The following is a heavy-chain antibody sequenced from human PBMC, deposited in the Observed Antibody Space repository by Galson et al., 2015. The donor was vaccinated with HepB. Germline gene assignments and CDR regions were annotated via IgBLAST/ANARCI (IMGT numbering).Heavy chain of an antibody. J-gene: IGHJ4*02. CDR1: GFTFSSYG. V-gene: IGHV3-30*18. CDR3: AKGGGAPPGRYYFDY. Sequence: SLRLSCAASGFTFSSYGMHWVRQAPGKGLEWVAVISYDGSNKYYADSVKGRFTISRDNSKNTLYLQMNSLRAEDTAVYYCAKGGGAPPGRYYFDYWGQGTLVTVSS. CDR2: ISYDGSNK. D-gene: IGHD3-16*01.